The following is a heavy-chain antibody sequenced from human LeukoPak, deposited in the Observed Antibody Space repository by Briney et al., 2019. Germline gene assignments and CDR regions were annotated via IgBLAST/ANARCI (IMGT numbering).Heavy chain of an antibody. Sequence: GGSLRLSCAASGFTFSSYAMHWVRQAPGKGLEWVAVISYDGSNKYYADSVKGRFTISRDNSKNTLYLQMNSLRAEDTAVYYCARDHNSYVAFDYWGQGTLVTVSS. V-gene: IGHV3-30-3*01. D-gene: IGHD1-26*01. CDR3: ARDHNSYVAFDY. CDR1: GFTFSSYA. J-gene: IGHJ4*02. CDR2: ISYDGSNK.